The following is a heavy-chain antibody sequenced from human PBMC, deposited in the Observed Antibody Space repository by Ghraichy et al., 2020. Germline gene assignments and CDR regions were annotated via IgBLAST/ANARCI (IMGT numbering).Heavy chain of an antibody. CDR1: GFIFSSYP. CDR3: ARDFQRGSPDYLDY. J-gene: IGHJ4*02. Sequence: ALRLSCVASGFIFSSYPMHWVRQAPGKGLEWVAVISYDGKVKLHADSVKGRFTISRDSSKNILYLQMSSLRPEDTAVYYCARDFQRGSPDYLDYWGQGTLVTVSS. D-gene: IGHD3-10*01. V-gene: IGHV3-30*04. CDR2: ISYDGKVK.